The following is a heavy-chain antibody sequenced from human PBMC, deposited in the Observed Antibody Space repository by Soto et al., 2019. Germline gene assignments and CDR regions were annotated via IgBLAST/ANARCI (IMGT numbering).Heavy chain of an antibody. V-gene: IGHV1-2*02. CDR2: INPNSGGT. CDR3: ARYGSGSYFDY. D-gene: IGHD3-10*01. CDR1: GYTFTGYY. J-gene: IGHJ4*02. Sequence: ASVKVSCKASGYTFTGYYIHWVRQAPGQGLEWMGWINPNSGGTNYAQKFQGRVTMTRDTSISTAYMELSRLSYDDTAVYYCARYGSGSYFDYRGQGTLVTVSP.